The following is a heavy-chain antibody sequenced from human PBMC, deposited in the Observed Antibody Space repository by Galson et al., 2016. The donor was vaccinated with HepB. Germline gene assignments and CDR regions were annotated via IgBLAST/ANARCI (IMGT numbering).Heavy chain of an antibody. CDR1: GFTFSNYA. V-gene: IGHV3-23*01. D-gene: IGHD2-15*01. CDR3: AKAPVRSCSGVRCYSFHI. Sequence: SLRLSCAASGFTFSNYAMNWVRQAPGKGLEWVSSITDSSSSTYIADSVRGRFTISRDNSKNTLYLQMNSLRAEDTALYYCAKAPVRSCSGVRCYSFHIWGQWTMVIVSS. J-gene: IGHJ3*02. CDR2: ITDSSSST.